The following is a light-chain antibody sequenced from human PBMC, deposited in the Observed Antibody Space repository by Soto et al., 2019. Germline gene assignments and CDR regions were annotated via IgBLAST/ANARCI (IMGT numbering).Light chain of an antibody. Sequence: QSVLTQPPSVSGAPGQRVTISCTGSSSNIGAGYDVHWYQQLPGTAPKLLIYGNSNRPSGVPDRFSGSKSGTSASLAITGLQAEDEADYYCQSDDSSLSGRVVFGGGTKRTVL. CDR1: SSNIGAGYD. CDR2: GNS. J-gene: IGLJ2*01. CDR3: QSDDSSLSGRVV. V-gene: IGLV1-40*01.